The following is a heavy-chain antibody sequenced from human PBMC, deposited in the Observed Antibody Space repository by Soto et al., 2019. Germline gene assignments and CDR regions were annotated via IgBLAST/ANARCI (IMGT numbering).Heavy chain of an antibody. CDR1: GYTFTSYG. CDR3: ARGGQWDFLSDY. CDR2: ITTDKGKT. J-gene: IGHJ4*02. D-gene: IGHD1-26*01. V-gene: IGHV1-18*01. Sequence: ASVKVSCKTSGYTFTSYGISWVRQAPGQGLEWMGWITTDKGKTTYAQKFQGRVTMTTDTSTSTGYMELRSLRSDDTAVYFCARGGQWDFLSDYWGQGTLVTVSS.